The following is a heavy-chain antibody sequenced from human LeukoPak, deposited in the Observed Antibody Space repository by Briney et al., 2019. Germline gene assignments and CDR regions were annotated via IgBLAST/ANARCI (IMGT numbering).Heavy chain of an antibody. J-gene: IGHJ4*02. CDR3: ARDRNYYGSGSYYNLLDY. CDR2: INPSGGST. V-gene: IGHV1-46*01. CDR1: GYTLTELS. D-gene: IGHD3-10*01. Sequence: GASVKVSCKVSGYTLTELSMHWVRQAPGQGLEWMGIINPSGGSTSYAQKFQGRVTMTRDTSTSTVYMELSSLRSEDTAVYYCARDRNYYGSGSYYNLLDYWGQGTLVTVSS.